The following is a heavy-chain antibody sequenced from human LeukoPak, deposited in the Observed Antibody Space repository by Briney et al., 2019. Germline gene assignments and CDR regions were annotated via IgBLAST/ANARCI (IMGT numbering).Heavy chain of an antibody. Sequence: GGSLRLSCAAPGFTVSSNYMSWVRQAPGKGLEWVSVIYSGGSTYYADSVKGRFTISRDNSKNTLYLQMNSLRAEDTAVYYCASLGILGAIGDYWGQGTLVTVSS. J-gene: IGHJ4*02. CDR1: GFTVSSNY. V-gene: IGHV3-66*01. CDR3: ASLGILGAIGDY. D-gene: IGHD1-26*01. CDR2: IYSGGST.